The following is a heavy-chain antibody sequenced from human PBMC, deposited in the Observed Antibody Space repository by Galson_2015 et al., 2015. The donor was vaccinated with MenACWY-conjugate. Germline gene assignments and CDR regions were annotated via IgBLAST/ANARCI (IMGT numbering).Heavy chain of an antibody. V-gene: IGHV5-51*01. CDR2: ISLLDSRT. Sequence: QSGAEVKEPGESLKISCKISGHSFTDYWHGWVRQLPGKGLEWMGAISLLDSRTEYSPSFQGQVTISADKSISTAYLQWSSLKASDTAIYYCARPYYYAADYWGQGTLVTVSS. J-gene: IGHJ4*02. CDR1: GHSFTDYW. CDR3: ARPYYYAADY. D-gene: IGHD5-12*01.